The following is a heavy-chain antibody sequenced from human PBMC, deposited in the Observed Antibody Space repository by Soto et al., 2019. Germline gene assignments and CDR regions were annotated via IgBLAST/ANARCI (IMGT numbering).Heavy chain of an antibody. CDR3: ARDYYYYDSSGYPRPADY. J-gene: IGHJ4*02. V-gene: IGHV3-21*01. D-gene: IGHD3-22*01. CDR2: ISSSSSYI. Sequence: PGGSLRLSCAASGFTFSSYSMNWVRQAPGKGLEWVSSISSSSSYIYYADSVKGRFTISRDNAKNSLYLQMNSLRAEDTAVYYCARDYYYYDSSGYPRPADYWGQGTLLTVSS. CDR1: GFTFSSYS.